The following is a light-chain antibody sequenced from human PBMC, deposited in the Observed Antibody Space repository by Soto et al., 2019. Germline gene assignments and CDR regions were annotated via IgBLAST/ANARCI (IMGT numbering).Light chain of an antibody. V-gene: IGLV2-11*01. J-gene: IGLJ1*01. Sequence: QSALIQPPPVSGSPGQSVTISCTGTSSDVGGYNYVSWYQQHPGKAPKLMIYDVSKRPSGVPDRFSGSKSGNTASLTISGLQAEDEADYYCCSYAGSYTDVFGTGTKVTVL. CDR3: CSYAGSYTDV. CDR1: SSDVGGYNY. CDR2: DVS.